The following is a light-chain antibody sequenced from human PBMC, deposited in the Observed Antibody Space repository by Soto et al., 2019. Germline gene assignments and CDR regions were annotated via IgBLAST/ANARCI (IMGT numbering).Light chain of an antibody. CDR2: WAS. J-gene: IGKJ4*01. CDR1: QSVLFSSNNLNY. V-gene: IGKV4-1*01. CDR3: QQHYSTPLT. Sequence: DIVLTQSPDSLAVSLGARATINCKSSQSVLFSSNNLNYLAWHQQKPGQPPKLLIYWASTRDSGVPDRFSGSGSGTNFTLIINSLQAEDVAVYYCQQHYSTPLTFGGGTNVEIK.